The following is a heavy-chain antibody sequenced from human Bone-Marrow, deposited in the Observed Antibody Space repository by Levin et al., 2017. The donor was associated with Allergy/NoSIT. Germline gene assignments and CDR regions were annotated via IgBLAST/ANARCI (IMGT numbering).Heavy chain of an antibody. J-gene: IGHJ4*02. Sequence: AGGSLRLSCSASGFPFNIYSMHWVRQAPGKGLQYISVISSNGAVTHSADPVKGRFITSRDNSDNTVYLQMTGLRLDDTALYYCVRGARRWGDYEASGILDYWGQGALVTVSS. V-gene: IGHV3-64D*06. D-gene: IGHD3-22*01. CDR3: VRGARRWGDYEASGILDY. CDR1: GFPFNIYS. CDR2: ISSNGAVT.